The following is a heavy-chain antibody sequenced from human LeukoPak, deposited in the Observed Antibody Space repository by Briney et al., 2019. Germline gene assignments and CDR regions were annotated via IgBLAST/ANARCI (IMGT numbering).Heavy chain of an antibody. CDR3: ARDGDVDPAMDYYFDY. Sequence: GGSLRLSCAASGFTFSSYWMHWVRQAPGKGLVWVSRIKTDGSSTSYADSVKGRFTISRDNAKNTLYLQMNSLRAKDTAVYYCARDGDVDPAMDYYFDYWGQGTLVTVSS. CDR2: IKTDGSST. V-gene: IGHV3-74*01. D-gene: IGHD5-18*01. CDR1: GFTFSSYW. J-gene: IGHJ4*02.